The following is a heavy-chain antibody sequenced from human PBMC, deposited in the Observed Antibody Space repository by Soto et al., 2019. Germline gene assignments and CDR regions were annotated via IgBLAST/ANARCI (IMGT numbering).Heavy chain of an antibody. Sequence: GGSLRLSCAASGFTFSSYAMSWVRQAPGKWLEWVSAISGSGGSTYYADSVKGRFTISRDNSKNTLYLQMNSLRAEDTAVYYCAKRQRITIFGVVLPLDVWGKGTTVTVSS. V-gene: IGHV3-23*01. J-gene: IGHJ6*04. CDR1: GFTFSSYA. CDR3: AKRQRITIFGVVLPLDV. CDR2: ISGSGGST. D-gene: IGHD3-3*01.